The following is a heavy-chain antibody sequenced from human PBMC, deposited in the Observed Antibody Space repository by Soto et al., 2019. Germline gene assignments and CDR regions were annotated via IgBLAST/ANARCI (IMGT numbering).Heavy chain of an antibody. CDR2: ISGSGGST. D-gene: IGHD3-3*01. CDR1: GFTFSSYA. J-gene: IGHJ4*02. V-gene: IGHV3-23*01. Sequence: GGSLRLSCAASGFTFSSYAMSWVRQAPGKGLEWVSAISGSGGSTYYADSVKGRFTISRDNSKNTLYLQMNSLRAGDTAVYYCAKRTYYDFWSGYLPFDYWGQGTLVTVSS. CDR3: AKRTYYDFWSGYLPFDY.